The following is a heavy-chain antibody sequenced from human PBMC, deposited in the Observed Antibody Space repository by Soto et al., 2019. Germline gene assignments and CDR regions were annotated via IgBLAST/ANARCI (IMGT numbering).Heavy chain of an antibody. CDR3: ARDLSDPYDSSGYYHYYYYGMDV. CDR2: INAGNGNT. CDR1: GYTFTSYA. V-gene: IGHV1-3*01. J-gene: IGHJ6*02. D-gene: IGHD3-22*01. Sequence: WASVKVSCKASGYTFTSYAMHWVRQAPGQRLEWMGWINAGNGNTKYSQKFQGRVTITRDTSASTAYMELSSLRSEDTAVYYCARDLSDPYDSSGYYHYYYYGMDVCGQGTTLTVSS.